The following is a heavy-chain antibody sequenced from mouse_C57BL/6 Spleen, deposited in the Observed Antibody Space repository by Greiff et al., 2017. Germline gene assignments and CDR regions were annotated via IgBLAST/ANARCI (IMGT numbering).Heavy chain of an antibody. V-gene: IGHV1-53*01. Sequence: QVQLQQPGTELVKPGASVKLSCKASGYTFTSYWMHWVKQRPGQGLEWIGNINPSNGGTNYNEKFQSKATLTVDKSSSTAYMPLSSLTAEDSAVYYCARSYYGALPYFDYWGQGTTLTVAS. D-gene: IGHD1-1*01. CDR3: ARSYYGALPYFDY. J-gene: IGHJ2*01. CDR2: INPSNGGT. CDR1: GYTFTSYW.